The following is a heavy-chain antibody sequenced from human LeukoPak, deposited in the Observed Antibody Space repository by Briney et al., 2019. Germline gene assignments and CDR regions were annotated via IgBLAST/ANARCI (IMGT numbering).Heavy chain of an antibody. V-gene: IGHV3-30-3*01. CDR3: ARGLYYFDY. J-gene: IGHJ4*02. CDR2: ISYDGSNK. CDR1: GFTFSSYA. D-gene: IGHD2-2*01. Sequence: GGSLRLSCAASGFTFSSYAMHWVRQAPGKGLEWVAVISYDGSNKYYADSVKGRFTISRDNSKNTLYLQMNSLRAEDTAVYYCARGLYYFDYWGQGTLVTVSS.